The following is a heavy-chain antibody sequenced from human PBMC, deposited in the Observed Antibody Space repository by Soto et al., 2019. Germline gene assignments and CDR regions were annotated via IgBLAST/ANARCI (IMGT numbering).Heavy chain of an antibody. D-gene: IGHD2-21*01. J-gene: IGHJ6*02. CDR3: ARDVVYGMDV. Sequence: SVKVSFKASGGTFSSYAISWVRQAPGQGLEWMGGIIPIFGTANYAQKFQGRVTITADESTSTAYMELSSLRSEDTAGYYCARDVVYGMDVWGQGTTVTVSS. CDR2: IIPIFGTA. V-gene: IGHV1-69*13. CDR1: GGTFSSYA.